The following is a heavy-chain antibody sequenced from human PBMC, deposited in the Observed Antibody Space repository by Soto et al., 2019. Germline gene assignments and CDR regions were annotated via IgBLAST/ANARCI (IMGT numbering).Heavy chain of an antibody. CDR2: IMKDGGVK. CDR1: GFTFSDYW. D-gene: IGHD2-21*02. CDR3: ARDSDYYKADY. J-gene: IGHJ4*02. Sequence: EVQLVESGGGLVQPGGSLRLSCAASGFTFSDYWMGWVRQAPGQGLEWVATIMKDGGVKKYVDSVKGRFTISRDNAKNSLFLQMNSLRAEDTAVYYCARDSDYYKADYWGQGTLVTVSS. V-gene: IGHV3-7*01.